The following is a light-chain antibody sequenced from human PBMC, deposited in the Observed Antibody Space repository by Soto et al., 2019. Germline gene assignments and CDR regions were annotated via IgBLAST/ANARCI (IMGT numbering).Light chain of an antibody. CDR2: LGS. J-gene: IGKJ1*01. Sequence: EIVMTQSPLSLSVTPGEPASISCRSSQSLLYSNGYNYLDWYLQKPGQSPQLLIYLGSNRASGVPDRFSGSGSGTDFTLKISRVEAEDVGIYYCMQALEIPETFGQGTKVDIK. CDR3: MQALEIPET. V-gene: IGKV2-28*01. CDR1: QSLLYSNGYNY.